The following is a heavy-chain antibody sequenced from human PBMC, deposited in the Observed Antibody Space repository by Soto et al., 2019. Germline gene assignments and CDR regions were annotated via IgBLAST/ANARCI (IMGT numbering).Heavy chain of an antibody. V-gene: IGHV3-48*02. CDR2: ISSSSSTI. CDR1: GFTFSSYS. CDR3: ARSGAVLLWFGELLPYFDY. Sequence: VGSLRLSCAASGFTFSSYSMNWVRQAPGKGLEWVSYISSSSSTIYYADSVKGRFTISRDNAKNSLYLQMNSLRDEDTAVYYCARSGAVLLWFGELLPYFDYWGQGTLVTVSS. D-gene: IGHD3-10*01. J-gene: IGHJ4*02.